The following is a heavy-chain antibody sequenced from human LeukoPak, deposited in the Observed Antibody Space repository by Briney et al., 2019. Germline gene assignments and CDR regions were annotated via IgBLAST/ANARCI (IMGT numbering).Heavy chain of an antibody. CDR3: ARAGSGSSDWYTGTAFDY. CDR1: GFTFSSYD. Sequence: GGSLRLSCAASGFTFSSYDMHWVRQATGKGLEWVSAIGTAGDTYYPGSVKGRFTISRENAKNSLYLQMNSLRAGDTAVYYCARAGSGSSDWYTGTAFDYWGQGTLVTVSS. J-gene: IGHJ4*02. V-gene: IGHV3-13*01. CDR2: IGTAGDT. D-gene: IGHD6-19*01.